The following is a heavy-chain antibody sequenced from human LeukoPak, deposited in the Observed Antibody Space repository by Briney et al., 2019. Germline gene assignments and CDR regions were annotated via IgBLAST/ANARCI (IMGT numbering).Heavy chain of an antibody. CDR1: GGSISSGGYS. V-gene: IGHV4-30-2*03. Sequence: ASETLSLTCAVSGGSISSGGYSWSWIRQPPGKGLEWIGYIYHSGSTYYNPSLKSRVTISVDTSKNQFSLKLSSVTAADTAVYYCARQEGSSYYWGQGTLVTVSS. CDR2: IYHSGST. CDR3: ARQEGSSYY. D-gene: IGHD2-15*01. J-gene: IGHJ4*02.